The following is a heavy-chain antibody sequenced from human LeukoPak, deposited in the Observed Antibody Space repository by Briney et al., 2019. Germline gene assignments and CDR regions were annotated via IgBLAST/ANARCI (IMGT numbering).Heavy chain of an antibody. CDR2: MNPNSGNT. J-gene: IGHJ4*02. CDR1: GYTFTSYD. Sequence: ASVKVSCKASGYTFTSYDINWVRQATGQGLEWMGWMNPNSGNTGYAQRFQGRVTITRNTSISTAYMELSSLRSEDTAVYYCTTNPDCSSTSCFDYWGQGTLATVSS. V-gene: IGHV1-8*03. CDR3: TTNPDCSSTSCFDY. D-gene: IGHD2-2*01.